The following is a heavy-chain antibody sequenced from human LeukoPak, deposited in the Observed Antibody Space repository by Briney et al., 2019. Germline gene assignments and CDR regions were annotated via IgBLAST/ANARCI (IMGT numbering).Heavy chain of an antibody. V-gene: IGHV3-7*01. CDR1: GFIFSPYW. D-gene: IGHD2-8*02. CDR2: MKEDGGEK. CDR3: ARVRTEWYIDL. Sequence: GGSLRVSCAASGFIFSPYWVTWVRQAPGMRLEWVANMKEDGGEKFYVDSVRGRFTISRDNAKNSVYLQMNSLRVEDTGVYYCARVRTEWYIDLWGRGTLVTVST. J-gene: IGHJ2*01.